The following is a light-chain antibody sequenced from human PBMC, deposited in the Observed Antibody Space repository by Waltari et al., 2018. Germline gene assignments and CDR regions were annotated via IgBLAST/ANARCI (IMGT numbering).Light chain of an antibody. Sequence: QLVLTQSPSASASLGASVKLTCTLSSGHSSNVIAWLQQQPGKGPRYLTKVNSDGSHSKGEESPDRFSGARSGAERCLTISSVQSEDEADYCCHTGGHGTWVFGGGTKLTVL. V-gene: IGLV4-69*01. CDR3: HTGGHGTWV. J-gene: IGLJ3*02. CDR2: VNSDGSH. CDR1: SGHSSNV.